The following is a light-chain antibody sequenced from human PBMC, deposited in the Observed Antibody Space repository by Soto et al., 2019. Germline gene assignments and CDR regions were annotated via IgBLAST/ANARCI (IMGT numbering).Light chain of an antibody. J-gene: IGLJ7*01. CDR2: TNT. CDR3: AAWDDSLNGAA. Sequence: QSVLTQPPSASGTPGQRVTISCSGSSSNIGSNTVNWYQQLPGTAPKLLIETNTQRPSGVPDRFSGSKSGTSASLAISGLQSEDEADYYCAAWDDSLNGAAFGGGTQLTVL. V-gene: IGLV1-44*01. CDR1: SSNIGSNT.